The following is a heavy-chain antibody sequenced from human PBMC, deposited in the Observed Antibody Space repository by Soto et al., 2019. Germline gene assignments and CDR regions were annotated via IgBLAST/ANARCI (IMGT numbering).Heavy chain of an antibody. Sequence: ASVKVSCKASGYTFTGYYMHWVRQAPGQGLEWMGWINPNSGGTNYAQKFQGWVTMTRDTSISTAYMELSRLRSDDTAVYYCARGDRAAAGQIPEYYFDYWGQGTLVTVSS. D-gene: IGHD6-13*01. V-gene: IGHV1-2*04. J-gene: IGHJ4*02. CDR3: ARGDRAAAGQIPEYYFDY. CDR1: GYTFTGYY. CDR2: INPNSGGT.